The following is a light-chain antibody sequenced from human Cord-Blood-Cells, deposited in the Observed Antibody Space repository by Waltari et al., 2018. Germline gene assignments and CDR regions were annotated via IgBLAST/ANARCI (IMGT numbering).Light chain of an antibody. V-gene: IGLV1-51*01. CDR1: SSNIGNNY. CDR2: DNN. Sequence: QSVLTQPPSVSAAPGQKVTISCSGSSSNIGNNYVSWYQQLPGTAPKLLIHDNNKRPSGIPDRFSGSKSGTSATLGITGLQTGDEADYYCGTWDSSLSAGWVFGGGTKLTVL. J-gene: IGLJ3*02. CDR3: GTWDSSLSAGWV.